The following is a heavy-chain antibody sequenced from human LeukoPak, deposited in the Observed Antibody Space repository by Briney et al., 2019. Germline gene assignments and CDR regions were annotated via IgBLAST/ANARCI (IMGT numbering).Heavy chain of an antibody. CDR3: ARDSSRDYYYYYMDV. CDR2: IYYSGST. D-gene: IGHD6-13*01. CDR1: GGSISSSSYY. J-gene: IGHJ6*03. V-gene: IGHV4-39*07. Sequence: SETLSLTCTVSGGSISSSSYYWGWIRQPPGKGLEWIGSIYYSGSTYYNPALKSRVTMSVDTSKNQFSLKLSSVTAADTAVYYCARDSSRDYYYYYMDVWGKGTTVTVSS.